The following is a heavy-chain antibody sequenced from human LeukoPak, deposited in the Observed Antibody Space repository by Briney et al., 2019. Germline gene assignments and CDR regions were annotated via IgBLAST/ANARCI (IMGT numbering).Heavy chain of an antibody. Sequence: GGSLRLSCAASGFTFSSYAMSWVRQAPGKGLEWVSAISGSGGSTYYADSVKGWFTISRDNSKNTLYLQMNSLRAEDTAVYYCAKAGHYDILTGYLDDAFDIWGQGTMVTVSS. CDR3: AKAGHYDILTGYLDDAFDI. V-gene: IGHV3-23*01. J-gene: IGHJ3*02. D-gene: IGHD3-9*01. CDR2: ISGSGGST. CDR1: GFTFSSYA.